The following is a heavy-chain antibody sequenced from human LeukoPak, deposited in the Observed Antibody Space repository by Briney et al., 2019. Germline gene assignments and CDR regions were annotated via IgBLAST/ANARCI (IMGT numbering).Heavy chain of an antibody. CDR2: IYYSGST. J-gene: IGHJ4*02. V-gene: IGHV4-61*01. CDR3: ARDWASSSGLDY. CDR1: GGSVSSGSYY. D-gene: IGHD6-6*01. Sequence: SETLSLTCTVSGGSVSSGSYYWSWIRQPPGKGLEWIGYIYYSGSTNYNPSLRSRVTISVDTSKNQLSLKLSSVTAADTAVYYCARDWASSSGLDYWGQGTLVTVSS.